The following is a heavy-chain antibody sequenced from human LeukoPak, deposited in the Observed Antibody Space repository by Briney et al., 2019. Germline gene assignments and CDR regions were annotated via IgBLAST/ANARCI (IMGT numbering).Heavy chain of an antibody. V-gene: IGHV4-61*01. Sequence: SETLSLTCTVSGGSVSSGSYYWSWIRQPPGKGLEWIGYIYYSGSTNYNPSLKSRVTISVDTSKNQFSLKLSSVTAADTAVYYCARAHHYYGSGSPTYYFDYWGQGILVTVSS. D-gene: IGHD3-10*01. CDR1: GGSVSSGSYY. CDR2: IYYSGST. CDR3: ARAHHYYGSGSPTYYFDY. J-gene: IGHJ4*02.